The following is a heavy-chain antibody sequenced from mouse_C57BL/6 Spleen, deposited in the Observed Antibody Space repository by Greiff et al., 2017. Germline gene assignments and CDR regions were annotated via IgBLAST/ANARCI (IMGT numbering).Heavy chain of an antibody. D-gene: IGHD1-1*01. Sequence: EVKLEESGGDLVKPGGSLKLSCAASGFTFSSYGMSWVRQTPDKRLEWVATISSGGSYTYYPDSVKGRFTISRDNAKNTLYLQMSSLKSEDTAMYYCARQFITTVVAPYAMDYWGQGTSVTVSS. CDR2: ISSGGSYT. CDR1: GFTFSSYG. CDR3: ARQFITTVVAPYAMDY. V-gene: IGHV5-6*02. J-gene: IGHJ4*01.